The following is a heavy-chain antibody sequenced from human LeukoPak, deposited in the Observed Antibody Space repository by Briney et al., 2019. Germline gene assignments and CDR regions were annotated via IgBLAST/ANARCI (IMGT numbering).Heavy chain of an antibody. CDR2: IYTSGNT. CDR1: GGSISTYY. CDR3: ARVMGSGHSLDY. D-gene: IGHD3-22*01. J-gene: IGHJ4*02. Sequence: MSSETLSLTCTVSGGSISTYYWSWIRQPAGKGLEWIGRIYTSGNTDYNPSLKSRVSMSVDTSKNQFSLMLSSVTAADTAVYYCARVMGSGHSLDYWGQGTLVTVSS. V-gene: IGHV4-4*07.